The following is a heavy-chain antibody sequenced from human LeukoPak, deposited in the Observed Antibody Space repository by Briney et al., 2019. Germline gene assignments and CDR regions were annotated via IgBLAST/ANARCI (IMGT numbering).Heavy chain of an antibody. CDR1: GFTFRSYA. Sequence: GSLRLSCAASGFTFRSYAMSWVRQAPGKGLEWIGEINHSGSTNYNPSLKSRVTKSVDTSKNQFSLKLSSVTAADTAVYYCAMVPDSYFDYWGQGTLVTVSS. V-gene: IGHV4-34*08. J-gene: IGHJ4*02. CDR2: INHSGST. D-gene: IGHD1-14*01. CDR3: AMVPDSYFDY.